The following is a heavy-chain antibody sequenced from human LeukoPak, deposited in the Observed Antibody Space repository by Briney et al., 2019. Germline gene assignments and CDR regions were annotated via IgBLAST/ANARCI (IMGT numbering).Heavy chain of an antibody. V-gene: IGHV1-18*01. Sequence: ASVKVSCTASGYTFTSYGISWVRQAPGQGLEWMGWISAYNGNTNYAQKLQGRVTMTTDTSTSTAYMELRSLRSDDTAVYYCARQYCSSTSCYGREYWGQGTLVTVSS. CDR3: ARQYCSSTSCYGREY. D-gene: IGHD2-2*01. CDR2: ISAYNGNT. J-gene: IGHJ4*02. CDR1: GYTFTSYG.